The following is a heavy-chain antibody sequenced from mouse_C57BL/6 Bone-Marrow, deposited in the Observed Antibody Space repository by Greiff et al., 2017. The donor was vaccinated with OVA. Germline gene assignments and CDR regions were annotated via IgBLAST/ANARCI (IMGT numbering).Heavy chain of an antibody. CDR1: GFTFSSYG. CDR3: ARQRGLRRKFAY. J-gene: IGHJ3*01. Sequence: DVKLVESGGDLVKPGGSLKLSCAASGFTFSSYGMSWVRQTPDKRLEWVATISSGGSYTYYPDSVKGRFTISRDNAKNTLYLQMSSLKSEDTAMYYCARQRGLRRKFAYWGQGTLVTVSA. D-gene: IGHD2-2*01. V-gene: IGHV5-6*02. CDR2: ISSGGSYT.